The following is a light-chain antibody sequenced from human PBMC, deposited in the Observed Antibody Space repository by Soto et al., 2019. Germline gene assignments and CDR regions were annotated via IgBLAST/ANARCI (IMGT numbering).Light chain of an antibody. J-gene: IGKJ1*01. Sequence: DIQMTQSPSSLSASVGDRVTITCRAGQGIRHDLGWYQQKPGKAPTRLIYSASSLQSGVPSRFSGSGSGTEFTLTISSLQPEDSATYYCLQHNSYPQTFGQGTKVEIK. CDR1: QGIRHD. CDR3: LQHNSYPQT. V-gene: IGKV1-17*01. CDR2: SAS.